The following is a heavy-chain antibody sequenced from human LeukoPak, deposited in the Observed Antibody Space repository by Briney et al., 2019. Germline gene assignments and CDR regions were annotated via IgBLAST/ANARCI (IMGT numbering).Heavy chain of an antibody. CDR3: AKSGGYGLIDY. Sequence: AETLSLTRTVSGVSLSSRSYYCAWIRQPPGKGLEWIGSIYSSGSTYYHSSLKSRVTISIDTSKNQVSLKMSSVTAADTAVYYCAKSGGYGLIDYWGQGTLVTVSS. D-gene: IGHD6-25*01. CDR2: IYSSGST. V-gene: IGHV4-39*01. J-gene: IGHJ4*01. CDR1: GVSLSSRSYY.